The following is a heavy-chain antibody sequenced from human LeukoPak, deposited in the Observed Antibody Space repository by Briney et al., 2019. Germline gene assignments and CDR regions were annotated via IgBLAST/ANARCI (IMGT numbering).Heavy chain of an antibody. V-gene: IGHV3-30*19. CDR1: GFTFSNYG. CDR3: ARDQRYCTTTSCSFDY. J-gene: IGHJ4*02. D-gene: IGHD2-2*01. CDR2: ISYDGSNK. Sequence: GGSLRLSCAASGFTFSNYGVHWVRQAPGKGLEWVAVISYDGSNKYYADSVKGRFTISRDNSKNTLYLQMYSLRAEDTAVYYCARDQRYCTTTSCSFDYWGQGTLVTVSS.